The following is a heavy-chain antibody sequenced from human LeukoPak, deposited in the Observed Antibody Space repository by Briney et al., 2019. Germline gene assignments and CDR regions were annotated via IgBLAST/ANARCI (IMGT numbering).Heavy chain of an antibody. CDR3: ARIAVAGNLYWYFDP. Sequence: GASVKVSCKASGYTFTGYYMHWVRQAPGQGLEWMGWINPNSGGTNYAQKFQGRVTMTRDTSISTAYMELSRLRSDDTAVYYCARIAVAGNLYWYFDPWGRGTLVTVSS. J-gene: IGHJ2*01. V-gene: IGHV1-2*02. CDR2: INPNSGGT. D-gene: IGHD6-19*01. CDR1: GYTFTGYY.